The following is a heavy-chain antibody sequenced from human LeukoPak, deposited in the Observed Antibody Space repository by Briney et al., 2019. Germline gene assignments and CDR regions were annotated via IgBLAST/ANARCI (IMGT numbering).Heavy chain of an antibody. Sequence: SETLSLTCTVSGGSISSGSYYWSWIRQPAGKGLEWIRRIYTSGSTNYNPSLKSRVTISVDTSKNQFSLKLSSVTAADTAVYYCARERITLDYWGQGTLVTVSS. CDR3: ARERITLDY. J-gene: IGHJ4*02. CDR2: IYTSGST. V-gene: IGHV4-61*02. CDR1: GGSISSGSYY. D-gene: IGHD3-10*01.